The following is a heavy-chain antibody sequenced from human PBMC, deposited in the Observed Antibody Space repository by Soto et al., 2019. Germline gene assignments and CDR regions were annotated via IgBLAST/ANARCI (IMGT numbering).Heavy chain of an antibody. CDR1: GGSLRSSSYY. V-gene: IGHV4-39*01. D-gene: IGHD3-3*01. CDR2: IYYSGST. Sequence: PSETLSLTCTVSGGSLRSSSYYWGGIRQPPGKGLEWIGGIYYSGSTYYNPSLKSRVTISVDTSKNQFSLKLSSVTAADTAVYYCARGGDDFWGLNWFHPWGQGTLVTVSS. J-gene: IGHJ5*02. CDR3: ARGGDDFWGLNWFHP.